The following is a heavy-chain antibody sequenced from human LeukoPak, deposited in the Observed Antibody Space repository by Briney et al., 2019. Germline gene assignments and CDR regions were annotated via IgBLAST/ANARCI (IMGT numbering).Heavy chain of an antibody. V-gene: IGHV1-69*01. CDR3: ARVGDCSSTSCYHYFDY. CDR1: GGTFSSYA. CDR2: SIPIFGTA. Sequence: SVRVSCKASGGTFSSYAISWVRQAPGQGLEWMGGSIPIFGTANYAQRFQGRVTITADESTSTAYMELSSLRSEDTAVYYCARVGDCSSTSCYHYFDYWGQGTLVTVSS. J-gene: IGHJ4*02. D-gene: IGHD2-2*01.